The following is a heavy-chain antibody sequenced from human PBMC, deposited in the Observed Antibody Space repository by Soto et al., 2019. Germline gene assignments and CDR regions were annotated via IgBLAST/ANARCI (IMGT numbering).Heavy chain of an antibody. CDR2: PHPSGRT. V-gene: IGHV4-4*02. Sequence: QVQPQESGPGLVKPSGTLSLTCTVSGHSMSSSNWWNWVRQTPGEGLQCIGEPHPSGRTHYHPSLKRRVTSSVAKSNNRSSLNLTSATAADTAVYYWARSIATALDSWGQGTLVT. CDR1: GHSMSSSNW. J-gene: IGHJ4*02. D-gene: IGHD2-15*01. CDR3: ARSIATALDS.